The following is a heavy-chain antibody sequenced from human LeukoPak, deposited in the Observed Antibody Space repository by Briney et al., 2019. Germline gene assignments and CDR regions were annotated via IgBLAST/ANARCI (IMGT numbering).Heavy chain of an antibody. D-gene: IGHD6-13*01. CDR2: FDPEDGET. Sequence: GASVKVSCKAPGYTLTRLSIHWVRQPSGKGLEWMGAFDPEDGETIYAQEFQGRATMTTDTPTTTAYMGLRSLRSDDTAVYYCARQQLGWATIRNVGYYQHYYMDVWGKGTTVTVSS. CDR3: ARQQLGWATIRNVGYYQHYYMDV. V-gene: IGHV1-24*01. CDR1: GYTLTRLS. J-gene: IGHJ6*03.